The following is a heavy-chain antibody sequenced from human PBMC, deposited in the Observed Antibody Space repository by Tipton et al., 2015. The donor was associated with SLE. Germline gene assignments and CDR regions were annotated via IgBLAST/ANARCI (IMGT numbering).Heavy chain of an antibody. J-gene: IGHJ6*03. CDR3: AREWEPYYYYYYMDV. CDR2: IYYSGST. V-gene: IGHV4-59*01. CDR1: GGSISSYY. D-gene: IGHD1-26*01. Sequence: TLSLTCIVSGGSISSYYWSWIRQPPGKGLEWIGYIYYSGSTNYNPSLKSRVTISVDTSKNQFSLKLSSVTAADTAVDYCAREWEPYYYYYYMDVWGKGTTVTVTS.